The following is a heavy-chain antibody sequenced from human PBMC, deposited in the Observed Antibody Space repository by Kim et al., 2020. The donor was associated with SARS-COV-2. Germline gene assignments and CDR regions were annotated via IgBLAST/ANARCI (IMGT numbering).Heavy chain of an antibody. V-gene: IGHV3-7*01. J-gene: IGHJ6*02. CDR1: GFTFSTYW. CDR3: AKDRGGRSGMDV. CDR2: IKEDGSEK. D-gene: IGHD2-15*01. Sequence: GGSLRLSCTGSGFTFSTYWNSWVRQAPGGGREWVAYIKEDGSEKHYVDSVKGRFTISRDNAKNSLYLQMNSLRAEDTAVYYCAKDRGGRSGMDVWGQGTTVTVSS.